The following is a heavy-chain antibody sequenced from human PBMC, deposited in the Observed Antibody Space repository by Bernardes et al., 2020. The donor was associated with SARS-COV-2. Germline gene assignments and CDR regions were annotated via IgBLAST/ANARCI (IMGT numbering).Heavy chain of an antibody. V-gene: IGHV3-23*01. D-gene: IGHD1-26*01. CDR3: AKFLAGSSPHRTGATTYFDS. J-gene: IGHJ4*02. CDR1: GFTFSSYA. CDR2: ISGSVGTT. Sequence: GGSLRLSCAASGFTFSSYAMSWVRQAPGKGLEWVSSISGSVGTTFYEDSVKGRFTISRDNSKNTLYLLMNTLRAEDTAVYYCAKFLAGSSPHRTGATTYFDSWGQGTLVTVSS.